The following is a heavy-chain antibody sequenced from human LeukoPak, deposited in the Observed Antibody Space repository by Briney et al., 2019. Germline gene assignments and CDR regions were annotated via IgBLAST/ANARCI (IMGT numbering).Heavy chain of an antibody. CDR3: ARDGSRITIFSGFDY. D-gene: IGHD3-9*01. Sequence: PGRSLRLSCAASGFTFYDYGMSWVRQAPGKGLEWVSGINWNGGSTGYADSVKGRFTISRDNAKNSLYLQMNSLRAEDTALYYCARDGSRITIFSGFDYWGQGTLVTVSS. CDR2: INWNGGST. V-gene: IGHV3-20*04. J-gene: IGHJ4*02. CDR1: GFTFYDYG.